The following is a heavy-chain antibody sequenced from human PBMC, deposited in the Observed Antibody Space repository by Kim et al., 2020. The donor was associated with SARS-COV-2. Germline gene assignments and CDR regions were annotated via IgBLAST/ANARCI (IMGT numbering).Heavy chain of an antibody. CDR1: GFDFSNSW. CDR3: AKVGDYDSSGFYAFFHS. J-gene: IGHJ4*02. V-gene: IGHV3-74*03. D-gene: IGHD3-22*01. Sequence: GGSLRLSCAASGFDFSNSWMHWVRQAPGEGLVWVSRISSDGSVITYVDSVKGRFTISRDNAKNTLYLQMNSLRTEDTAVYYCAKVGDYDSSGFYAFFHSWGQGTRVTVSS. CDR2: ISSDGSVI.